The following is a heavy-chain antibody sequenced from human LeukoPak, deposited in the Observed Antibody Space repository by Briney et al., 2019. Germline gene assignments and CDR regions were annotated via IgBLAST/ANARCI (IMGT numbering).Heavy chain of an antibody. CDR2: INPNSGGT. J-gene: IGHJ4*02. Sequence: ASVKVSCKASGYTFTGYYMHWVRQAPGQGLEWMGWINPNSGGTSYAQKFRGRVTMTRDTSISTAYMELSGLTSDDTAIYYCARKDYLDYWGQGTLVTVSS. CDR3: ARKDYLDY. CDR1: GYTFTGYY. V-gene: IGHV1-2*02.